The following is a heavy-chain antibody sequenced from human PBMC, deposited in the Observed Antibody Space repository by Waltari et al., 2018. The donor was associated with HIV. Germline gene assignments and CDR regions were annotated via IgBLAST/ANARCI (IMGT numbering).Heavy chain of an antibody. CDR1: GFSLSTSGVG. D-gene: IGHD2-2*01. CDR2: IYWDDDK. Sequence: QITLKESGPTLVKPTQTLTLTCTFSGFSLSTSGVGVGWIRQPPGKALEWLALIYWDDDKRYSPSLKSRLTITKDTSKNQVVLTMTNMDPVDTATYYCARAPNCSSTSCYSWFDPWGQGTLVTVSS. V-gene: IGHV2-5*02. CDR3: ARAPNCSSTSCYSWFDP. J-gene: IGHJ5*02.